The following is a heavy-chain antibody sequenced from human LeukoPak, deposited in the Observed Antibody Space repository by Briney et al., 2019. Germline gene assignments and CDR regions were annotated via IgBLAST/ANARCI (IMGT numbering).Heavy chain of an antibody. CDR2: IYYRGDT. Sequence: SETLSLTCSVSGGSMSGYYWSWIRQPPGQGLEWIGFIYYRGDTKYNPSLKSRVTILVDTSKNQFSLKLSSVTAADTAVYYCARAGSSSWPHYYYYMDVWGKGTTVTVSS. CDR3: ARAGSSSWPHYYYYMDV. CDR1: GGSMSGYY. D-gene: IGHD6-13*01. V-gene: IGHV4-59*01. J-gene: IGHJ6*03.